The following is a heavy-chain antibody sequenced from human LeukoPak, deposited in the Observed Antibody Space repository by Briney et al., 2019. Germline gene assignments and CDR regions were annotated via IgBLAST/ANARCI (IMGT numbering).Heavy chain of an antibody. CDR2: ISSSSSYI. CDR3: ARDLELT. Sequence: GGSLRLSCTASGFTFSNFWMGWVRQAPGKGLEWVSSISSSSSYIYYADSVKGRFTISRDNAKNSLYLQMNSLRAEDTAVYYCARDLELTWGQGTLVTVSS. J-gene: IGHJ5*02. D-gene: IGHD3-10*01. V-gene: IGHV3-21*01. CDR1: GFTFSNFW.